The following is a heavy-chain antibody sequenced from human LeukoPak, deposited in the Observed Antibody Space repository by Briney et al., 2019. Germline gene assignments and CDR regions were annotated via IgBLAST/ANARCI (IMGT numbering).Heavy chain of an antibody. D-gene: IGHD3-10*01. CDR3: ATLPLTMVRGVNPDAFDI. V-gene: IGHV3-23*01. CDR1: GFTFSSYA. Sequence: GGSLRLSCAASGFTFSSYAMSWVRQAPGKGLEWVSAISGSGGSTYYADSVKGRFTISRDNSKNTLYLQMNSLRAEDTAVYYCATLPLTMVRGVNPDAFDIWGQGTMVTVSS. CDR2: ISGSGGST. J-gene: IGHJ3*02.